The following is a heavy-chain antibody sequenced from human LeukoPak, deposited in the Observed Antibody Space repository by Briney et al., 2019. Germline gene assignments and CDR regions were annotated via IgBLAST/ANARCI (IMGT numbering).Heavy chain of an antibody. CDR2: INYNGSN. J-gene: IGHJ4*02. D-gene: IGHD6-19*01. CDR1: GGSVSSYY. V-gene: IGHV4-59*02. Sequence: SETLSLTCTVSGGSVSSYYWSWIRQPPGKGLEWIGHINYNGSNNHNPYLHGRVTISVDTSKTQFSLKLSSVTAADTAVYYCARGIAVAGYFDYWGQGTLVTVSS. CDR3: ARGIAVAGYFDY.